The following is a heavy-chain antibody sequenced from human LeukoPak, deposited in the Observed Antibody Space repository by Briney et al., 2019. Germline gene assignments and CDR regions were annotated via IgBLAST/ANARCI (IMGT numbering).Heavy chain of an antibody. CDR2: IYPGDSDT. CDR1: GYSFTSYW. D-gene: IGHD2-2*01. V-gene: IGHV5-51*01. CDR3: ARGVPAAVNWFDP. Sequence: LGESLQISCKGSGYSFTSYWIGWVRPLPGKGLEWMGIIYPGDSDTRYSPSFQGQVTISADKSISTAYLQWSSLKASDTAMYYCARGVPAAVNWFDPWGQGTLVTVSS. J-gene: IGHJ5*02.